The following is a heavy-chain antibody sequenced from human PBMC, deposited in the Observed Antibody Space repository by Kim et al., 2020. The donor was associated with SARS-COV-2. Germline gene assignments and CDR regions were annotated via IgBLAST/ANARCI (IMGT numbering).Heavy chain of an antibody. D-gene: IGHD1-1*01. J-gene: IGHJ5*02. CDR2: ISSDGSNE. CDR1: GFTFSNYG. Sequence: GGSLRLSCVASGFTFSNYGMHWVRQAPGKGLEWVAVISSDGSNEFYGDSVKGRFTISRDNSNNMVYLQMNSLRADDTAVYYCARGTQSFDPWGQGTMVT. V-gene: IGHV3-33*01. CDR3: ARGTQSFDP.